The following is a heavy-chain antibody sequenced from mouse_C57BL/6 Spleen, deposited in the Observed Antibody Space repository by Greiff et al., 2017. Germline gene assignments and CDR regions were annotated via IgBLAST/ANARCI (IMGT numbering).Heavy chain of an antibody. CDR1: GFNIKNTY. CDR3: ARALSNFDY. CDR2: ISPANGNT. V-gene: IGHV14-3*01. J-gene: IGHJ2*01. Sequence: VHVKQSVAELVRPGASVKLSCTASGFNIKNTYMPWVKQRPEQGLEWIGRISPANGNTKYAPTFPGQATITADTTSNTAYLQLSSLTSEDTAIYCCARALSNFDYWGQGTTLTVSS.